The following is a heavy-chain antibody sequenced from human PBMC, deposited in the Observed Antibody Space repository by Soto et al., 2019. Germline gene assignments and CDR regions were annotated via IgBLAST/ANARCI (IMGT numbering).Heavy chain of an antibody. CDR1: GGSISSSSYY. Sequence: PSETLSLTCTVSGGSISSSSYYWGWIRQPPGKGLEWIGSIYYSGSTYYNPSLKSRVTISVDTSKNHFSLKLSSVTAADTAVYYCTTEFGYSSGQNDHWGQGALVTVSS. J-gene: IGHJ4*02. CDR3: TTEFGYSSGQNDH. CDR2: IYYSGST. V-gene: IGHV4-39*02. D-gene: IGHD6-19*01.